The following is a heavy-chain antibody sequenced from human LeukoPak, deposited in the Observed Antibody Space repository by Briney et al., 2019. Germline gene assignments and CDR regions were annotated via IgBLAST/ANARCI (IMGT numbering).Heavy chain of an antibody. Sequence: GGSLRLSCAASGFSFSNYYMGWVRQAPGKGLEWVANINQDGSEEYYVDSVKGRFTLSRDNAKNSLYLQMNSLRAEDAAVYYCAKTTRSSTAGTLFDYWGQGTLVTVSS. CDR3: AKTTRSSTAGTLFDY. CDR2: INQDGSEE. J-gene: IGHJ4*02. V-gene: IGHV3-7*01. CDR1: GFSFSNYY. D-gene: IGHD6-13*01.